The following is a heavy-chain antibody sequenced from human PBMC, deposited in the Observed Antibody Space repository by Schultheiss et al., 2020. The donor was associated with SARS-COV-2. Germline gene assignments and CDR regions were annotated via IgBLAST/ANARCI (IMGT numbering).Heavy chain of an antibody. CDR2: IYYGGIT. Sequence: SETLSLTCTVSGGSISSYYWNWIRQPPGKGLEWVGYIYYGGITNYNPSLKSRVTISVDTSKNQFSLKLSSVTAADTAVYYCASGGNLNDRREAFDIWGQGTMVTVSS. V-gene: IGHV4-59*01. D-gene: IGHD1-1*01. CDR3: ASGGNLNDRREAFDI. J-gene: IGHJ3*02. CDR1: GGSISSYY.